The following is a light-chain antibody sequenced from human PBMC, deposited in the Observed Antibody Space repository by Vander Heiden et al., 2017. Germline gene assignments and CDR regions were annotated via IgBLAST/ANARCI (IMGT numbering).Light chain of an antibody. CDR3: AAWDDSLSGFWG. Sequence: QSVLTQPPSASGTPGQRVTISCSGSSSNIGSNYVYWYQQLPGTAPKLLIYSNNQRTSGVPDRFSGSKSGTSASPAISGLRSEDEADYYCAAWDDSLSGFWGFGGGTKLTVL. J-gene: IGLJ3*02. CDR1: SSNIGSNY. V-gene: IGLV1-47*02. CDR2: SNN.